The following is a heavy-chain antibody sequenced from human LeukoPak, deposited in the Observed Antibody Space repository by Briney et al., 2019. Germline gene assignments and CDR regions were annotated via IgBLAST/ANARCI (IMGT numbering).Heavy chain of an antibody. Sequence: ASVTVSCKASGYTFTSYNINWVRQTTGQGLEWMGWMNPNSGNTGYAQKFQGRVTMTRNTSISTAYMELSSLRSKDTAVYYCSRVGTIMYNWFDPWGQGTLVTVSS. CDR2: MNPNSGNT. V-gene: IGHV1-8*01. CDR3: SRVGTIMYNWFDP. J-gene: IGHJ5*02. D-gene: IGHD3-16*01. CDR1: GYTFTSYN.